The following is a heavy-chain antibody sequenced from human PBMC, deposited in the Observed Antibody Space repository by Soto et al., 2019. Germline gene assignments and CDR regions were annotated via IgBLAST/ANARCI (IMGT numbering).Heavy chain of an antibody. CDR2: INHSGST. D-gene: IGHD3-22*01. Sequence: SETLSLTCAVYGGSFSGYYWSWIRQPPGKGLEWIGEINHSGSTNYNPSLKSRVTISVDTSKNQFSLKLSSVTAADTAVYYCARGREYYDSSGYYYFPRPYNWFDPWGQGTLVTVSS. CDR3: ARGREYYDSSGYYYFPRPYNWFDP. CDR1: GGSFSGYY. V-gene: IGHV4-34*01. J-gene: IGHJ5*02.